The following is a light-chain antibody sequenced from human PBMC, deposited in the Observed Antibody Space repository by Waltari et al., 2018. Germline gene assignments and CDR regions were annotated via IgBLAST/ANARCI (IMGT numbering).Light chain of an antibody. CDR1: SGHTHEA. CDR3: QTWGTGTVV. J-gene: IGLJ3*02. Sequence: QRVLTQSTSLSAPVGVPVKLYCTLSSGHTHEAITWHTQPPRPGPQLLTKRRKLGNQQPGKGPRCLRKLSSDGSQNKGDGIPDRFSGSSSGAERYLTIASLQSEDEADYYCQTWGTGTVVFGGGTKLTVL. V-gene: IGLV4-69*01. CDR2: LSSDGSQ.